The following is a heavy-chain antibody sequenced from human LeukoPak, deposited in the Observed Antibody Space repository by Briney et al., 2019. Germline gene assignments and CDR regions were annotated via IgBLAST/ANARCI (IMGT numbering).Heavy chain of an antibody. CDR3: ARAPLIAAAGTSWFDP. CDR2: INPNTGNP. Sequence: GASVKVSCKASGYTFTSYAMNWVRQAPGQGLEWMGWINPNTGNPTYVQGFTGRFVFSLDTSVSTTYLQISSLKAEDTAVYYCARAPLIAAAGTSWFDPWGQGTLVTVSS. D-gene: IGHD6-13*01. CDR1: GYTFTSYA. V-gene: IGHV7-4-1*02. J-gene: IGHJ5*02.